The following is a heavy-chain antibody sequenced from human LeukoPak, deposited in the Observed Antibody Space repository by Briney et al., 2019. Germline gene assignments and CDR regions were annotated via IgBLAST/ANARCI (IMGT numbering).Heavy chain of an antibody. CDR3: ARTYYYGSGSYYKDYYYYMDV. CDR2: IIPIFGTA. Sequence: SVKVSCKASGGTFSSYAISWVRQAPGQGLEWMGGIIPIFGTANYAQKFQGRVTITADESTSTAYMELSSLRPEDTAVYYCARTYYYGSGSYYKDYYYYMDVWGKGTTVTVSS. D-gene: IGHD3-10*01. CDR1: GGTFSSYA. V-gene: IGHV1-69*01. J-gene: IGHJ6*03.